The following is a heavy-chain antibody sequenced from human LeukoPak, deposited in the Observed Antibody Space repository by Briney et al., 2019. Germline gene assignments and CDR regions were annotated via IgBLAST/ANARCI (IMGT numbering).Heavy chain of an antibody. J-gene: IGHJ5*02. Sequence: GESLKISCKGSGYSFTSYWIGWVRQMPGKGLEWMGIIYPGDSDTRYSPSFQGQVTISADKSISTAYLQWSSLKASDTAMYYCARQLGIAAAGSVNWFDPWGQGTLVTVSS. D-gene: IGHD6-13*01. CDR2: IYPGDSDT. CDR3: ARQLGIAAAGSVNWFDP. CDR1: GYSFTSYW. V-gene: IGHV5-51*01.